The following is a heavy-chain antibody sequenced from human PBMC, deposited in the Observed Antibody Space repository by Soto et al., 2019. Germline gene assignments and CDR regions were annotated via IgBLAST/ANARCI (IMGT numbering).Heavy chain of an antibody. V-gene: IGHV4-4*07. CDR3: ARSGIADYHYYGMDV. CDR1: EGSISSYD. D-gene: IGHD6-13*01. CDR2: IYTSGST. Sequence: SETLCLTYTVSEGSISSYDGSWIRQPAGKGLEWIGRIYTSGSTNYNPSLKSRVTMSVDTSKNQFSLKLSSVTAADTAVYYCARSGIADYHYYGMDVWGQGTTVTSP. J-gene: IGHJ6*02.